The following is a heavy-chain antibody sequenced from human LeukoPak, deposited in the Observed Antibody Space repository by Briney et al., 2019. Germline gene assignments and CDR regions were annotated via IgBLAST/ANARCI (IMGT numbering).Heavy chain of an antibody. D-gene: IGHD5-24*01. J-gene: IGHJ6*02. V-gene: IGHV3-73*01. CDR2: IRSKANTYAT. CDR1: GFTFSGSA. CDR3: TRGGYNNYYYGMDV. Sequence: PGGSLRLSCAASGFTFSGSAMHWVRQASGKGLEWVGRIRSKANTYATAYAASVKGRFTISRDDSKNTAYLQMNSLKTEGTAVYYCTRGGYNNYYYGMDVWGQGTTVTVSS.